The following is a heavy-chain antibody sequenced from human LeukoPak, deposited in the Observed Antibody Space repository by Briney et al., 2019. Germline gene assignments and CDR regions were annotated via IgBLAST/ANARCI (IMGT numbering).Heavy chain of an antibody. Sequence: SETLSLTCTVSGGSISSYYWSWIRQPPGKGLEWIGYIYYSGSTNYNPSLKSRFTISVGTSKNQFSLKLSSVPAAYTAVCYWAREXELXGXGFDIWXQGTMVTVSS. V-gene: IGHV4-59*01. CDR2: IYYSGST. J-gene: IGHJ3*02. CDR3: AREXELXGXGFDI. CDR1: GGSISSYY. D-gene: IGHD1-26*01.